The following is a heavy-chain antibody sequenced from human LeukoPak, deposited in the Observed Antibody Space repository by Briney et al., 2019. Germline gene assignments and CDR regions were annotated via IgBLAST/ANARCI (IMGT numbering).Heavy chain of an antibody. CDR3: AKDNRFLEWLLGRE. Sequence: GGSLRLSCAASGFTFSSYAMSWVRQAPGKGLEWVSAISGSGGSTYYADSVKGRFTISRDNSKNTLYLQMNSLRAEDTAVYYCAKDNRFLEWLLGREWGQGTLVTVSS. J-gene: IGHJ4*02. V-gene: IGHV3-23*01. CDR2: ISGSGGST. CDR1: GFTFSSYA. D-gene: IGHD3-3*01.